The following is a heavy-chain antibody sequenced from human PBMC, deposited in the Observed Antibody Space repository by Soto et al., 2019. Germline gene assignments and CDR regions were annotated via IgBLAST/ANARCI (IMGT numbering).Heavy chain of an antibody. J-gene: IGHJ2*01. CDR2: IYTGGST. CDR1: GFTVSDNY. V-gene: IGHV3-66*01. CDR3: ARWPGVVSWYFDL. D-gene: IGHD2-15*01. Sequence: EVQLVESGGDLVQPGGSLRLSCAAPGFTVSDNYMNWVRQAPGKGLEWVSVIYTGGSTYYADSVKGRFTISRDNSKNTLYLQMNSLRVDDTAIYSCARWPGVVSWYFDLWGRGTLVTVSS.